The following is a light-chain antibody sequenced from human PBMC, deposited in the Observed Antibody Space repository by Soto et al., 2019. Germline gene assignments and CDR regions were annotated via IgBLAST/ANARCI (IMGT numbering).Light chain of an antibody. CDR2: RAS. V-gene: IGKV3-20*01. Sequence: EIVLTQSPGTLSLSPGERATLSCRASQSVSSIYLAWYQQKPGQAPRLLIYRASSRATGIPDRFSGSGSGTDFTLTISRLEPEDFAVYYCQQYGGSPPSTFGQGTKLEIK. CDR3: QQYGGSPPST. J-gene: IGKJ2*01. CDR1: QSVSSIY.